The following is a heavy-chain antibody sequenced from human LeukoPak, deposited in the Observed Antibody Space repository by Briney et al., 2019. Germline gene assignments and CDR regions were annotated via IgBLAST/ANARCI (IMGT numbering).Heavy chain of an antibody. CDR2: ISSNSDYI. Sequence: GGSLRLSCAASGFTFSSYHINWVRQAPWKGLEWVSSISSNSDYIYYADSVKGRFTISRDNSKNTLYLQMNSLRAEDTAVYYCARGRIAAALALLDYWGQGTLVTVSS. J-gene: IGHJ4*02. V-gene: IGHV3-21*01. CDR3: ARGRIAAALALLDY. D-gene: IGHD6-13*01. CDR1: GFTFSSYH.